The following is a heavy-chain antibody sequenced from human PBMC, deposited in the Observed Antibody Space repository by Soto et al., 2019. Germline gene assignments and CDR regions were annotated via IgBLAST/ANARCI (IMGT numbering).Heavy chain of an antibody. CDR1: GFTFSSYA. Sequence: PGGSLRLSCAASGFTFSSYAMHWVRQAPGKGLEWVAVISYDGSNKYYADSVKGRFTISRDNSKNTLYLQMNSLRAEDTAVYYCANTYDSSGYYFDYWGQGTLVTVSS. CDR3: ANTYDSSGYYFDY. V-gene: IGHV3-30-3*01. J-gene: IGHJ4*02. D-gene: IGHD3-22*01. CDR2: ISYDGSNK.